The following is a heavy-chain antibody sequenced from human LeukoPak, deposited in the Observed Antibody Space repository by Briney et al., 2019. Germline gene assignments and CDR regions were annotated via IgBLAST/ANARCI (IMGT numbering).Heavy chain of an antibody. J-gene: IGHJ6*02. CDR1: GFTFSSYA. CDR2: ISGSGGST. Sequence: GGSLRLSCAASGFTFSSYAMSWVRQAPGKGLEWVSAISGSGGSTYYADSVKGRFTISRDHSKNTLYLQMNSLRAEDTAVYYCAKDIISSWYYYYGTDVWGQGTTVTVSS. CDR3: AKDIISSWYYYYGTDV. V-gene: IGHV3-23*01. D-gene: IGHD6-13*01.